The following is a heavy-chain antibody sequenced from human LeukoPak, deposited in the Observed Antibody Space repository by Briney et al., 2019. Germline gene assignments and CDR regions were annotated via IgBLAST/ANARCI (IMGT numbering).Heavy chain of an antibody. J-gene: IGHJ5*02. CDR1: GFTFSDYY. CDR2: ISTTSSYT. Sequence: AGGSLRLSCAASGFTFSDYYMSWIRQAPGKGLEWVSYISTTSSYTDYADSVRGRFTISRDNANNLLYLQMNSLRPEDTAVYYCARDWYCSSSICYTDRNWFDPWGQGTLVTVSS. CDR3: ARDWYCSSSICYTDRNWFDP. D-gene: IGHD2-2*02. V-gene: IGHV3-11*05.